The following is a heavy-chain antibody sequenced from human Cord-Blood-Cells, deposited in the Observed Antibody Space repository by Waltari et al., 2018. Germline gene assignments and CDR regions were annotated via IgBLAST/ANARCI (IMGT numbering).Heavy chain of an antibody. CDR3: ARDNRIGGIGNYFDY. CDR1: GGSISSYS. V-gene: IGHV4-59*01. Sequence: QVQLQESGPGLVKPSETLSLTCTVSGGSISSYSWSWIRQPPGKGLEWIGYIYYSGSTNYNPSLKSRVTISVDTSKNQFSLKLSSVTAADTAVYYCARDNRIGGIGNYFDYWGQGTLVTVSS. CDR2: IYYSGST. J-gene: IGHJ4*02. D-gene: IGHD1-26*01.